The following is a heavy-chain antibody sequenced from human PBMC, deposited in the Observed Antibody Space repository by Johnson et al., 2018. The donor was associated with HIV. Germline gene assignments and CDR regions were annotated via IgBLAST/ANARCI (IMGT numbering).Heavy chain of an antibody. CDR1: GFTFSTHD. Sequence: VQLVESGGGLVQPGGSLRLSCAASGFTFSTHDMHWVRQASGKGLEWVSAISGSGGSTYYEHSVKGRFPISRDNSKSTLFLQMNSLRPEDTAVYYCARIRVAVITEVGAFDIWGQGTMVTVSS. CDR3: ARIRVAVITEVGAFDI. CDR2: ISGSGGST. D-gene: IGHD3-22*01. V-gene: IGHV3-23*04. J-gene: IGHJ3*02.